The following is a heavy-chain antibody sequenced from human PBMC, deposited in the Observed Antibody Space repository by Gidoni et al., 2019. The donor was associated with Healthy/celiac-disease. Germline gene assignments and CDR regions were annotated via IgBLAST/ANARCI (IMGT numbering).Heavy chain of an antibody. J-gene: IGHJ4*02. CDR1: GGSISRGGYY. CDR3: ARGGDSSGLWQMDY. Sequence: QVQLQESGPGLVKPSQTLSLTCTVSGGSISRGGYYWSWIRQHPGKGLEWIGYIYYSGSTYYNPSLKSRVTISVDTSKNQFSLKMSSGTAADTAVYYCARGGDSSGLWQMDYWGQGTLVTVSS. CDR2: IYYSGST. V-gene: IGHV4-31*03. D-gene: IGHD6-19*01.